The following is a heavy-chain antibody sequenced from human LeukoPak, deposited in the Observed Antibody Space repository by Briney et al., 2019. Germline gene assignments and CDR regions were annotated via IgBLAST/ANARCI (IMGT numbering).Heavy chain of an antibody. V-gene: IGHV1-2*02. CDR2: INPKNGGT. CDR3: AKWGCSGVNCYPFAY. D-gene: IGHD2-15*01. Sequence: ASVKVSCRASGYTFTDFYVHWVRQAPGQGLEWMGWINPKNGGTNYKEKFQGRVTMTRDTSISTVYMELSGLRPDDTAVSYCAKWGCSGVNCYPFAYWGQGTLVTVSS. CDR1: GYTFTDFY. J-gene: IGHJ4*02.